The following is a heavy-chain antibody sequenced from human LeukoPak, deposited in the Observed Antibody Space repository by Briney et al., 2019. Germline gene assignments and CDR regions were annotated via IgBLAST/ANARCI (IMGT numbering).Heavy chain of an antibody. V-gene: IGHV4-4*09. CDR3: ARRVAYFDY. CDR1: GGSISSYY. Sequence: PSETLSLTCTVSGGSISSYYWSWIRQPPGKGLEWIGYIYTSGSTNYNPSLKSRVTISVDTSKNQFSPKLSSVTAADTAVYYCARRVAYFDYWGQGTPVTVSS. D-gene: IGHD2-15*01. CDR2: IYTSGST. J-gene: IGHJ4*02.